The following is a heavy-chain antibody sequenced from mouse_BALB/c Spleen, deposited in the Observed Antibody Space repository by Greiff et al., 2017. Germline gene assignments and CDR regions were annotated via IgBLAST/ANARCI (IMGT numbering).Heavy chain of an antibody. D-gene: IGHD2-14*01. CDR1: GFTFSSYT. CDR3: ARRGYRYDRDAMDY. Sequence: DVQLVESGGGLVQPGGSLKLSCAASGFTFSSYTMSWVRQTPEKRLEWVAYISNGGGSTYYPDTVKGRFTISRDNAKNTLYLQMSSLKSEDTAMYYCARRGYRYDRDAMDYWGQGTSVTVSS. V-gene: IGHV5-12-2*01. CDR2: ISNGGGST. J-gene: IGHJ4*01.